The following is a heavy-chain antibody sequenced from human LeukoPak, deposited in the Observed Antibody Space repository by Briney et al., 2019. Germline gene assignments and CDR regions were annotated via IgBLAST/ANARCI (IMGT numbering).Heavy chain of an antibody. CDR2: ISSSSSYI. J-gene: IGHJ4*02. V-gene: IGHV3-21*01. CDR3: ARDGKSSSWYDY. D-gene: IGHD6-13*01. Sequence: GGSLRLSCAASGFTFSSYSMNWVRQAPGKGLEWVSSISSSSSYIYYADSVKGRFTISRDNAENSLYLQMNSLRAEDTAVYYCARDGKSSSWYDYWGQGTLVTVSS. CDR1: GFTFSSYS.